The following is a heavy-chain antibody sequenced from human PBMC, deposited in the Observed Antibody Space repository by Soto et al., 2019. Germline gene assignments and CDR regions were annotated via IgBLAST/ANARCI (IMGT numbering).Heavy chain of an antibody. J-gene: IGHJ3*02. CDR1: GGSISSGGYY. CDR3: ARDRYCSSTSCYRDVAFDI. CDR2: IYYSGST. Sequence: SETLSLTCTVSGGSISSGGYYWSWIRQHPGKGLEWIGYIYYSGSTYYNPSLKSRVTISVDTSKNQFSLKLSSVTAADTAVYYCARDRYCSSTSCYRDVAFDIWGQGTMVIVSS. D-gene: IGHD2-2*01. V-gene: IGHV4-31*03.